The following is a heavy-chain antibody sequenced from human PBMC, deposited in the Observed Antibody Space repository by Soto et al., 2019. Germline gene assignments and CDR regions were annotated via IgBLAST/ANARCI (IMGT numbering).Heavy chain of an antibody. D-gene: IGHD3-16*01. CDR1: GYTFTNYF. V-gene: IGHV1-18*04. CDR3: ARELGPTDSVRLDV. CDR2: INPDNDNR. Sequence: QVQLVQSGAEVKKPGASVKVSCKASGYTFTNYFISWVRQAPGQGLEWMGWINPDNDNRNYAQKFQGRVTMTTATSTSTAYMELGSLRSDDTAVYYCARELGPTDSVRLDVWGQGTTVTISS. J-gene: IGHJ6*02.